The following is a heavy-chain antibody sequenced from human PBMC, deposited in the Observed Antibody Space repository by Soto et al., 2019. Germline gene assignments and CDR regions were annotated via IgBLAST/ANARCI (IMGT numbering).Heavy chain of an antibody. Sequence: EVQLVESGGGLVKPGGSLRLSCAASGFTFSSYSMNWVRQAPGKGLEWVSSISSSSSYIYYADSVKGRFTISRDNAKNSLYLKMNSLRAEDTAVYYCARAPYGSYRLFDYWGQGTLVTVSS. CDR3: ARAPYGSYRLFDY. V-gene: IGHV3-21*01. CDR1: GFTFSSYS. D-gene: IGHD1-26*01. CDR2: ISSSSSYI. J-gene: IGHJ4*02.